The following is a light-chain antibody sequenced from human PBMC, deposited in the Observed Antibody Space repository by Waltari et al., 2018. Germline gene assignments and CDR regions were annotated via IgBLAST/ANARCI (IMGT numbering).Light chain of an antibody. CDR2: GAS. Sequence: EIVVTQSPATLSVSPGDRAILTCRTSQTLNNNLAWFQQKPGQSPRLLIYGASARASGVPARFSGSVSGTEFTLTITSLQSEDFAVYYCQQSHALPPWTFGQGTRV. CDR1: QTLNNN. CDR3: QQSHALPPWT. J-gene: IGKJ1*01. V-gene: IGKV3-15*01.